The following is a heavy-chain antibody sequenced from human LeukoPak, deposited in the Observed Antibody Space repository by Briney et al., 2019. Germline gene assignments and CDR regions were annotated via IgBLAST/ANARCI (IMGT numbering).Heavy chain of an antibody. CDR3: ARERYFGSGSLLYYYGMDV. Sequence: PSETLSLTCTVSGGSISNYYWSWIRQPAGKGLEWIGRIYTSGSTNYNPSLKSRVTLSVDTSKNQFSLKLSSVTAADTAVYYCARERYFGSGSLLYYYGMDVGGQGTRVTVSS. J-gene: IGHJ6*02. CDR1: GGSISNYY. V-gene: IGHV4-4*07. CDR2: IYTSGST. D-gene: IGHD3-10*01.